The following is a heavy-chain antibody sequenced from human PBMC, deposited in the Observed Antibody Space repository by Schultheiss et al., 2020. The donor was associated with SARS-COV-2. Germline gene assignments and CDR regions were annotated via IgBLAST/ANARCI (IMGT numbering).Heavy chain of an antibody. V-gene: IGHV4-39*01. D-gene: IGHD1-26*01. Sequence: SETLSLTCTVSGGSISSSSYYWGWIRQPPGKGLEWIGSIYYSGSTNYNPSLKSRVTISVDTSKNQFSLKLSSVTAADTAVYYCARHVEEVGASTDFDYWGQGTLVTVSS. CDR2: IYYSGST. CDR1: GGSISSSSYY. CDR3: ARHVEEVGASTDFDY. J-gene: IGHJ4*02.